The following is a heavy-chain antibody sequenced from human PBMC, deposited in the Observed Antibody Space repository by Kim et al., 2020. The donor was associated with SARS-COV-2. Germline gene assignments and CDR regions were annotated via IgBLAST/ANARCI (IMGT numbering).Heavy chain of an antibody. V-gene: IGHV4-31*03. Sequence: SETLSLTCTVSGGSISSGGYYWSWIRQHPGKGLEWIGYIYYSGSTYYNPSLKSRVTISLDTSKNQFSLKLSSVTAADTAVYYCARSTGGSTSWNLDYWGQGTLVTVSS. J-gene: IGHJ4*02. CDR1: GGSISSGGYY. CDR2: IYYSGST. CDR3: ARSTGGSTSWNLDY. D-gene: IGHD2-2*01.